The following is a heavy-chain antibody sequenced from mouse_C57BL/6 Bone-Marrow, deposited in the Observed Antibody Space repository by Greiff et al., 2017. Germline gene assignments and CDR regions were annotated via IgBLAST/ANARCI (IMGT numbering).Heavy chain of an antibody. Sequence: VQLLQSGPELVKPGASVKISCKASGYAFSSSWMNWVKQRPGKGLEWIGRIYPGDGDTNYNGKFKGKATLTADKSSSTAYMQLSSLTSEDSAVYFCARGDAMDYWGQGTSVTVSS. CDR3: ARGDAMDY. J-gene: IGHJ4*01. CDR1: GYAFSSSW. CDR2: IYPGDGDT. V-gene: IGHV1-82*01.